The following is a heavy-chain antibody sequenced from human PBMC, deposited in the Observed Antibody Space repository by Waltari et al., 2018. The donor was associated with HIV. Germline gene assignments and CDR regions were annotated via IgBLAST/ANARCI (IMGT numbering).Heavy chain of an antibody. CDR3: ARAPPTVTTLFDY. J-gene: IGHJ4*02. Sequence: EVHLVESGGGLVQPGGSLRLSCAASGFTFSSYWMTWFRQAPGKGLEWVANIKQDGSERYYVDSVKGRFTISRDNAKNSLYLQMNSLRAEDTAVYYCARAPPTVTTLFDYWGQGTLVTVSS. V-gene: IGHV3-7*04. CDR2: IKQDGSER. CDR1: GFTFSSYW. D-gene: IGHD4-17*01.